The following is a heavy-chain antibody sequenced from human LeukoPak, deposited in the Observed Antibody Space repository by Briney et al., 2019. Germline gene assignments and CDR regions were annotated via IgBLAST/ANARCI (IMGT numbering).Heavy chain of an antibody. J-gene: IGHJ4*02. Sequence: GGSLRLSCAASGMSFSSYEMNWVRQAPGKGLEWVSCISSGGTTIYYADSVKGRFTISRDNAKNSLYLQMNNLGAEDTAVYYCASARLYSSSWYCYSDYWGRGTLVTVSS. CDR3: ASARLYSSSWYCYSDY. CDR1: GMSFSSYE. V-gene: IGHV3-48*03. CDR2: ISSGGTTI. D-gene: IGHD6-13*01.